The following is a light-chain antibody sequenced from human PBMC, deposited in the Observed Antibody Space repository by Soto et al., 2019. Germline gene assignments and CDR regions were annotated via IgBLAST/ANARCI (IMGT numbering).Light chain of an antibody. CDR1: QSVSTF. CDR3: QQQDTLPRT. CDR2: DAS. V-gene: IGKV3-20*01. J-gene: IGKJ1*01. Sequence: EIVLTQSPGTLSLSPGERATLSCRASQSVSTFLAWYQHKPGQAPRLLIYDASNRATGIPDRFSGSGSGTDFTLTISRLEPEDFAVYYCQQQDTLPRTFGQGTKVDIK.